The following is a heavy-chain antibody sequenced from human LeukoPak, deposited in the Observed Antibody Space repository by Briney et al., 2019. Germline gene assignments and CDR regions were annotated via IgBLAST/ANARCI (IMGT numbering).Heavy chain of an antibody. J-gene: IGHJ4*02. CDR3: ARGSDYDFWSGYPRGDYFDY. V-gene: IGHV1-46*01. Sequence: ASVKVSCKASGYTFTSYYMHWVRQAPGQGLEWMGLINPSGGSTSYARKFQGRVTMTRDTSTSTVYMELSSLRSEDTAVYYCARGSDYDFWSGYPRGDYFDYWGQGTLVTVSS. CDR2: INPSGGST. CDR1: GYTFTSYY. D-gene: IGHD3-3*01.